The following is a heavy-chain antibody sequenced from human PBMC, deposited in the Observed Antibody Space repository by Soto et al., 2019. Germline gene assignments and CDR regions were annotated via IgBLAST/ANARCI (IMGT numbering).Heavy chain of an antibody. Sequence: EVQLVESGGGLVKPGGSLRLSCAASGFTFSSYSMNWVRQAPGKGLEWVLSISSSSSYIYYADSVKGRFTISRDNAKNSLYLQMNSLRAEDTAVYYCARGPRGSVDYWGQGTLVTVSS. CDR2: ISSSSSYI. CDR3: ARGPRGSVDY. V-gene: IGHV3-21*01. CDR1: GFTFSSYS. D-gene: IGHD3-16*01. J-gene: IGHJ4*02.